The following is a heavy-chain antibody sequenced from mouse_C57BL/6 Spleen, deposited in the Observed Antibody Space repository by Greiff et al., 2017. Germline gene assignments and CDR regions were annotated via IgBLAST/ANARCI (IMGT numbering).Heavy chain of an antibody. CDR2: ISRGSSTI. CDR3: AGGYYDGFAY. CDR1: GFTFSDYG. J-gene: IGHJ3*01. Sequence: DVKLVESGGGLVKPGGSLKLSCAASGFTFSDYGMHWVRQAPEKGLEWVAYISRGSSTIYYADTVKGRFTISGDNAKNTLFLQMTSLRSEDTAMYFCAGGYYDGFAYWGQGTLVTVSA. D-gene: IGHD1-1*01. V-gene: IGHV5-17*01.